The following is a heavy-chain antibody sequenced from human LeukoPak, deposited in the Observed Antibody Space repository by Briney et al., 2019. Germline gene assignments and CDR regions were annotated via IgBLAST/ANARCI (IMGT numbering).Heavy chain of an antibody. V-gene: IGHV1-24*01. CDR3: ATDSHYYDSSGYFY. CDR1: GYTLTELS. D-gene: IGHD3-22*01. J-gene: IGHJ4*02. Sequence: ASVKVSCKVSGYTLTELSMHWVRQAPGKGLEWMGGFDPEDGETIYAQKFQGRVTMTEDTSTDTAYMELSSLRSEDTAVYYCATDSHYYDSSGYFYWGQGTLVTVSS. CDR2: FDPEDGET.